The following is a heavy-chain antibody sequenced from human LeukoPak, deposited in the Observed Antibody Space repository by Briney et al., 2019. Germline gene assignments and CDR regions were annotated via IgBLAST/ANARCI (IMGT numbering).Heavy chain of an antibody. D-gene: IGHD3-3*01. CDR2: ISGSGGST. J-gene: IGHJ6*02. CDR1: GFTFSSYA. CDR3: AKDYDFWSGYYPRNYYYGMDV. V-gene: IGHV3-23*01. Sequence: KSGGSLRLSCAASGFTFSSYAMSWVRQAPGKGLEWVSAISGSGGSTYYADSVKGRFTISRDNSKNTLYLQMNSLRAEDTAVYYCAKDYDFWSGYYPRNYYYGMDVWGQGTTVTVSS.